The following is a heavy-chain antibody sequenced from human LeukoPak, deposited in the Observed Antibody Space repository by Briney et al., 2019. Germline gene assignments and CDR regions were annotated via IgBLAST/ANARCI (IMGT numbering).Heavy chain of an antibody. J-gene: IGHJ3*02. CDR3: ARRSRYDAFDI. Sequence: ASVKVSCKASGYTFTSYDINWVRQATGQGLEWMGWMNPNSGNTGYAQKFQGRVTITRNTSISTAYMELSSLRSEDTAVYYCARRSRYDAFDIWGQGTMVTVSS. V-gene: IGHV1-8*03. CDR2: MNPNSGNT. CDR1: GYTFTSYD. D-gene: IGHD5-18*01.